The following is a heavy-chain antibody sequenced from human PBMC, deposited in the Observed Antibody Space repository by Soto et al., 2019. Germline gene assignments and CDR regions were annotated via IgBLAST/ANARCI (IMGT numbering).Heavy chain of an antibody. Sequence: KASETLSLTCTVSGGSISGYYWSWIRQPPGKGLEWIGSNYHSGNTYYNPSLKSRVTISVDTSRNQFSLKLSSLTAADTAVYYCSRHDPWGPLDFWGQGTLVTVSS. CDR3: SRHDPWGPLDF. V-gene: IGHV4-59*08. CDR2: NYHSGNT. CDR1: GGSISGYY. J-gene: IGHJ4*02. D-gene: IGHD3-16*01.